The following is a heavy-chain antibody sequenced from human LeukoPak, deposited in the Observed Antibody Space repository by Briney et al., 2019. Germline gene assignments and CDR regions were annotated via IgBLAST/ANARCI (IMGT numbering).Heavy chain of an antibody. J-gene: IGHJ5*02. CDR1: GFTFSSYE. CDR2: ISSSGSTI. V-gene: IGHV3-48*03. D-gene: IGHD4-17*01. Sequence: PGGSLRLSCAASGFTFSSYEMSWVRQAPGKGLEWVSYISSSGSTIYYADSVKGRFTISRDNPKNSLYLQMNSLRAEDTAVYYCAREVLRGFDPWGQGTLVTVSS. CDR3: AREVLRGFDP.